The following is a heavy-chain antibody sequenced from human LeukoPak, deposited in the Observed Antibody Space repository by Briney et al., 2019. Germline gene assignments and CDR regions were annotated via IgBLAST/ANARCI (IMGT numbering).Heavy chain of an antibody. CDR2: ISGSGGST. CDR1: GFTFSTYV. V-gene: IGHV3-23*01. CDR3: AKDLGGDFDY. D-gene: IGHD4-17*01. J-gene: IGHJ4*02. Sequence: GGSLRLSCAASGFTFSTYVMHWVRQAPGKGLEWVSAISGSGGSTYYADSVKGRFTISRDNSKNTLYLQMNSLRAEDTAVYYCAKDLGGDFDYWGQGTLVTVSS.